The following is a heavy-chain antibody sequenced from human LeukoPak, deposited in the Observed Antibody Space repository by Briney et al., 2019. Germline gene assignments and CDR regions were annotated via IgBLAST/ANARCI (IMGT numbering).Heavy chain of an antibody. V-gene: IGHV3-23*01. D-gene: IGHD5-12*01. J-gene: IGHJ4*02. CDR2: ISGSGGTT. CDR3: ARSHSGLPLYYLDY. CDR1: GFTFSSYG. Sequence: GGSLRLSCAASGFTFSSYGIHWVRQAPGKGLEWVSAISGSGGTTYYTDSVKGRFIVSKDISKNTLYLLLNSLRAEDTAVYYCARSHSGLPLYYLDYWGQGTLVTVSS.